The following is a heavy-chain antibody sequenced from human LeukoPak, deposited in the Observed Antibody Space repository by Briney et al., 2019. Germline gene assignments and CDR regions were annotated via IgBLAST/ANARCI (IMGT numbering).Heavy chain of an antibody. D-gene: IGHD4-17*01. CDR2: ISYIGTT. Sequence: SGTLSLTCAVSGDSFSSHYWTWIRQPPGRGLEWIGYISYIGTTDYNPSLKSRVTISIDTSKNQFSLKLSSVTTADTAVYYCARDLVTVTKGFDIWGLGTMVSVSS. CDR1: GDSFSSHY. CDR3: ARDLVTVTKGFDI. V-gene: IGHV4-59*11. J-gene: IGHJ3*02.